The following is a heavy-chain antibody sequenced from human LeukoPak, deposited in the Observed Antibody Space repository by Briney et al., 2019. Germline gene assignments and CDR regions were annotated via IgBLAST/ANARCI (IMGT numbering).Heavy chain of an antibody. D-gene: IGHD4-17*01. Sequence: SETLSLTCTVSGGSISSGGYYWSWIRQHPGKGLEWIGYIYYSGSTYYNPSLKSRVTISVDTSKNQFSLKLSSVTAADTAVYYCARGYGDRYYFDYWGQGTLVTVSS. CDR3: ARGYGDRYYFDY. CDR2: IYYSGST. J-gene: IGHJ4*02. CDR1: GGSISSGGYY. V-gene: IGHV4-31*03.